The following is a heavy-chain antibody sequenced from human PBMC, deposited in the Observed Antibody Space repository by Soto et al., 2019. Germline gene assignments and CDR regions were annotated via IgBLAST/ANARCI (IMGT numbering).Heavy chain of an antibody. CDR2: MSPNNGHT. J-gene: IGHJ2*01. Sequence: QVQLVQSGAEVKKPGASVTVSCKASGYTFTSHDINWVRQTTGQGLEWMGWMSPNNGHTGYAQNFQGRVSMTMNTSISTAYMEVTGLRSDDTALYYCARRQNHDHAWYFDLWGRGTPLTVSS. V-gene: IGHV1-8*01. CDR3: ARRQNHDHAWYFDL. CDR1: GYTFTSHD.